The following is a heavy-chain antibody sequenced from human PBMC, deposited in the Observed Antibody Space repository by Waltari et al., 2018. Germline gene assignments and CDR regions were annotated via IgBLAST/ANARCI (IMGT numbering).Heavy chain of an antibody. D-gene: IGHD2-2*03. CDR1: GGAFSGYY. CDR2: INHSGST. Sequence: QVQLQQWGAGLLKPSETLSLTGAFYGGAFSGYYCSWVRQPPGKGLEWIGEINHSGSTNYNPSLKSRVTMSVDTSKNQFSLKLTSVTAADTAVYYCASDRLGYWRISHFYWGQGTLVTVSS. CDR3: ASDRLGYWRISHFY. J-gene: IGHJ4*02. V-gene: IGHV4-34*01.